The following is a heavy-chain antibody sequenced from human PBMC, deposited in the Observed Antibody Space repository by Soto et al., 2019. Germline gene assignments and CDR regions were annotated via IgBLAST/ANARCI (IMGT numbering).Heavy chain of an antibody. J-gene: IGHJ6*03. CDR1: GGSISSYY. CDR2: VYFSGST. Sequence: SETLSLTCTISGGSISSYYWSWIRQTPGKGLEWIGYVYFSGSTNYNPSLKSRVLISIDTSRNQCSLKLNSVTAADTAVHYCPRDLDLGHRGYGQSKVWGK. D-gene: IGHD1-7*01. CDR3: PRDLDLGHRGYGQSKV. V-gene: IGHV4-59*01.